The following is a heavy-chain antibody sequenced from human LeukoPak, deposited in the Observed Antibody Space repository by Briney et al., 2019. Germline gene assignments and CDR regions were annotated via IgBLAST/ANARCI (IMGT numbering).Heavy chain of an antibody. CDR3: AKDITVGSWYAYDY. CDR2: INDNGGST. V-gene: IGHV3-64*01. Sequence: PGGSLRLSCAASGFTFSRFAMHWVRQAPGKGLEYVSVINDNGGSTYYANSVKGRFTMSRDNSKNTLYLQMNSLRAEDTAVYYCAKDITVGSWYAYDYWGQGTLVTVSS. J-gene: IGHJ4*02. D-gene: IGHD2-2*01. CDR1: GFTFSRFA.